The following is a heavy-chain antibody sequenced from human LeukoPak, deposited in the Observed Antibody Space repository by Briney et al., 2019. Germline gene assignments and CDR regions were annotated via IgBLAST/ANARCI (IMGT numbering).Heavy chain of an antibody. CDR2: MKQDGSEK. CDR1: GINFRGYW. V-gene: IGHV3-7*01. Sequence: GGSLRLSCAVSGINFRGYWMAWVRQAPGKGLEWVANMKQDGSEKYYVDSVKGRFTISRDNAMNSLYLEMNSLRVEDTAVYYCARDLGHTGYDLYDYWGQGTLVTVSS. CDR3: ARDLGHTGYDLYDY. D-gene: IGHD5-12*01. J-gene: IGHJ4*02.